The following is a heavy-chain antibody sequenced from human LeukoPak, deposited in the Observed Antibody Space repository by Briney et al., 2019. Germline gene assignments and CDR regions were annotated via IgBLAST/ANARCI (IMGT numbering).Heavy chain of an antibody. Sequence: VKPSETLSLTCTVSGGSISSSSYFWGWIRQPPGEGLEWIGSILYSGSTYYNPSLKSRVTISVDTSKNQFSLKLSSVTAADTAVYYCATGSMVRGVTTSWGQGTLVTVSS. CDR3: ATGSMVRGVTTS. CDR2: ILYSGST. V-gene: IGHV4-39*07. CDR1: GGSISSSSYF. J-gene: IGHJ5*02. D-gene: IGHD3-10*01.